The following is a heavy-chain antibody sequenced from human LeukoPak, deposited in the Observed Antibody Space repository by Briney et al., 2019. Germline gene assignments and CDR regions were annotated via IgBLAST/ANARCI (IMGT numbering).Heavy chain of an antibody. Sequence: PGGSLRLSCVASGFTFSNHAMNWVRQAPGKGLEWVSSISPNGGNTYYADSVKGRFTISRDNSKNTLYLQMNSLRAEDAAVYYCARRITAASTYYFDYWGQGTLVPVPS. CDR2: ISPNGGNT. CDR1: GFTFSNHA. D-gene: IGHD6-25*01. J-gene: IGHJ4*02. CDR3: ARRITAASTYYFDY. V-gene: IGHV3-23*01.